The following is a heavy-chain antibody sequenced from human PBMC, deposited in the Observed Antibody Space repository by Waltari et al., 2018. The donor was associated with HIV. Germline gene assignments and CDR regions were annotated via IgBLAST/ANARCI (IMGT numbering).Heavy chain of an antibody. V-gene: IGHV3-15*01. CDR2: IKNNANGGAV. CDR3: TSRQGGSF. Sequence: EVQLVESGGGMVKPGGSLRLSCAASGLSFSDVWMIWVRQAPGKGLEWVARIKNNANGGAVDYGALVKGRFTISRDDSKSMVYLQMNNLEADDTAVYFCTSRQGGSFWGQGTLVTVSS. D-gene: IGHD6-19*01. CDR1: GLSFSDVW. J-gene: IGHJ4*02.